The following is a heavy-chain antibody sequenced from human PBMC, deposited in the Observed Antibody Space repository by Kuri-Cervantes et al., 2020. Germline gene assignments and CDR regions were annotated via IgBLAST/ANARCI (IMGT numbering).Heavy chain of an antibody. CDR3: ARPDYYYHYMDV. Sequence: GESLKISCAASGFTFSSYSMNWVRQAPGKGLEWVSYISSSGSTIYYADSVKGRFTISRDNAKNSLYLQMNSLRAEDTAVYYCARPDYYYHYMDVWGKGTTVTVSS. CDR1: GFTFSSYS. CDR2: ISSSGSTI. D-gene: IGHD1-14*01. J-gene: IGHJ6*03. V-gene: IGHV3-48*04.